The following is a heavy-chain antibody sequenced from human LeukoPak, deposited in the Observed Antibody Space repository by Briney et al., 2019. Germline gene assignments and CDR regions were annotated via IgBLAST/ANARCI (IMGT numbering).Heavy chain of an antibody. V-gene: IGHV3-30*03. CDR2: ISYDGINK. CDR1: GLIFSDFG. J-gene: IGHJ6*02. CDR3: PRSPLYGMDV. Sequence: GGSLRLSCAASGLIFSDFGMHWVRQAPGKGLEWVAVISYDGINKYYADSVKGRFTISRDNSMNTLYLQMNSLRPEDTAVYYCPRSPLYGMDVWGQGTTVTVAS.